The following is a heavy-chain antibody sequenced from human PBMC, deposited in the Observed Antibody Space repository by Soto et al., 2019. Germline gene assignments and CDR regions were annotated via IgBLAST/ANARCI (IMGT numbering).Heavy chain of an antibody. V-gene: IGHV3-30*04. D-gene: IGHD2-15*01. Sequence: QVHLVESGGGVVQPGRSLRLSCDASGFTFSTYTMHWVRQAPGKGLDWVADISDTGKYEYYADSVKGRFTISRENSKSTLSLQMHSLTTEDTAVYYCATTPGGAAYWGQGTLVTVSS. CDR2: ISDTGKYE. CDR3: ATTPGGAAY. CDR1: GFTFSTYT. J-gene: IGHJ4*02.